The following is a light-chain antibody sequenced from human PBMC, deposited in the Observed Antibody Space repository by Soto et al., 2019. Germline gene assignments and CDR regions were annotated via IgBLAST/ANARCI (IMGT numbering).Light chain of an antibody. Sequence: EIVLTQSPGTLSLSPGERATLSCRASQSVSSNLAWYQQRPGQSPRLLLYYASTRATGVPARFSGSGSGTGFTLAISSLQSEDFAVYYCQQYHNWPITFGQGTRLEIK. V-gene: IGKV3-15*01. CDR2: YAS. J-gene: IGKJ5*01. CDR1: QSVSSN. CDR3: QQYHNWPIT.